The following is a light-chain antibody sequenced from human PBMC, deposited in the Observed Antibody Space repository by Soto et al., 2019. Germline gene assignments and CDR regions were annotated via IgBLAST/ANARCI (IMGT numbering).Light chain of an antibody. V-gene: IGKV3-15*01. Sequence: EIVLTQSPATLFVSPGERVTLSCRASQSVYSNLAWHQEKPGQAPRLLIYGASTRATGIPGRFSGSGSGTEFTLTISSLQSEDFAVYYCQQYNNWPPYTFGQGTKLEIK. CDR2: GAS. J-gene: IGKJ2*01. CDR3: QQYNNWPPYT. CDR1: QSVYSN.